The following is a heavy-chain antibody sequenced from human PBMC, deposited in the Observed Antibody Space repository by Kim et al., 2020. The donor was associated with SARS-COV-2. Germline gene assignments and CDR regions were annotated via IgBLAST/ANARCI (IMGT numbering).Heavy chain of an antibody. CDR1: GYTFTSYA. D-gene: IGHD2-15*01. V-gene: IGHV7-4-1*02. Sequence: ASVKVSCKASGYTFTSYAMNWVRQAPGQGLEWMGWINTNTGNPTYAQGFTGRFVFSLDTSVSTAYLQINSLKAEDTAVYYCARGTRWHIVVVVAGSGLQDYYYYGMDVWGQGTTVTVSS. CDR2: INTNTGNP. J-gene: IGHJ6*02. CDR3: ARGTRWHIVVVVAGSGLQDYYYYGMDV.